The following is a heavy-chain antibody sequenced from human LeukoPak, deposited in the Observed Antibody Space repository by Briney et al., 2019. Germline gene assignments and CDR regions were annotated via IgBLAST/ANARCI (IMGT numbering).Heavy chain of an antibody. CDR3: ARQGYDSSEDAFDI. Sequence: QPGRSLRLSCAAYGFTFSSYSMHWVRQAPGKGLEWVAVISYDGSNKYYADSVKGRFIISRDNSKNTLYLQMNSLRAEDTAVYYCARQGYDSSEDAFDIWGQGTMVTVSS. J-gene: IGHJ3*02. CDR2: ISYDGSNK. CDR1: GFTFSSYS. D-gene: IGHD3-22*01. V-gene: IGHV3-30-3*01.